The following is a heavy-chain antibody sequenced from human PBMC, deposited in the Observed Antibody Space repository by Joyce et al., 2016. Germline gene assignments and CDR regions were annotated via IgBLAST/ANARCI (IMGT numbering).Heavy chain of an antibody. Sequence: QLHLVQSGAEVKKSGSSVRVSCKASGGSFNKYTVSGVRQAPGQGLAWMGRIIPMLNMTNYAREFQGRVTITADTSTTTAYMQLTGLGFDDTAVYFCAGTFNYPHHDGMDVWGQGTTVTVSS. CDR1: GGSFNKYT. V-gene: IGHV1-69*02. CDR3: AGTFNYPHHDGMDV. D-gene: IGHD4-11*01. J-gene: IGHJ6*02. CDR2: IIPMLNMT.